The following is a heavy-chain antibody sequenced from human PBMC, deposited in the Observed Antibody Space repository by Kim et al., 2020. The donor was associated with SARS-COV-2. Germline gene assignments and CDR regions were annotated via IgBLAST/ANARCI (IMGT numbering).Heavy chain of an antibody. J-gene: IGHJ4*02. CDR2: IYTSGST. CDR1: GGSISSGSYY. D-gene: IGHD3-10*01. CDR3: ARGASLHYYLDY. V-gene: IGHV4-61*02. Sequence: SETLSLTCTVSGGSISSGSYYWSWIRQPAGKGLEWIGRIYTSGSTNYNPSLKSRVTISVDTSKNQFSLKLSSVTAADTAVYYCARGASLHYYLDYWGQGTLVTVSS.